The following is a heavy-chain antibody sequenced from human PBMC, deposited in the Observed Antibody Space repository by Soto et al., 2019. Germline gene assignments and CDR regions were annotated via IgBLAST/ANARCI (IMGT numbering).Heavy chain of an antibody. CDR2: INHSGST. CDR3: ARAMVRGRKYYYYYGMDV. J-gene: IGHJ6*02. CDR1: GGSFSGYY. Sequence: SETLSLTCAVYGGSFSGYYWSWIRQPPGKGLEWIGEINHSGSTNYNPSLKSRVTISVDTSKDQFSLKLSSVTAADTAVYYCARAMVRGRKYYYYYGMDVWGQGTTVTVSS. D-gene: IGHD3-10*01. V-gene: IGHV4-34*01.